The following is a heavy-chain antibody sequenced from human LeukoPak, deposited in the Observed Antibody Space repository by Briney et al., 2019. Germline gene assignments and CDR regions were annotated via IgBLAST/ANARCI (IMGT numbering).Heavy chain of an antibody. CDR2: INSDGSST. V-gene: IGHV3-74*01. CDR1: GFTFSSYW. D-gene: IGHD3-10*01. J-gene: IGHJ6*02. Sequence: GGSLRLSCAASGFTFSSYWMHWVRQAPGKGLVWVSRINSDGSSTTYADSVKGRFTISRDNAKNTLYLQMNSLRAEDTAVYYCAREGAWAYYGSGSYSGYYYYGMDVWGQGTTVTVSS. CDR3: AREGAWAYYGSGSYSGYYYYGMDV.